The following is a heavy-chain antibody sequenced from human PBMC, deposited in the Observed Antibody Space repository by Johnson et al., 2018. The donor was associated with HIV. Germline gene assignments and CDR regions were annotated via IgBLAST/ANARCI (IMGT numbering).Heavy chain of an antibody. Sequence: QVQLVESGGGVVQPGRSLRLSCAASGFTFSSYAMHWVRQAPGKGLEWVAVISYDGSNKYYADSVKGRFTISRDNSKNTLYLQMNSLRAEDTAVYYCARDGPNYDGGNAGGAFDIWGQGTMVTVSS. V-gene: IGHV3-30*04. CDR3: ARDGPNYDGGNAGGAFDI. D-gene: IGHD4-23*01. CDR2: ISYDGSNK. CDR1: GFTFSSYA. J-gene: IGHJ3*02.